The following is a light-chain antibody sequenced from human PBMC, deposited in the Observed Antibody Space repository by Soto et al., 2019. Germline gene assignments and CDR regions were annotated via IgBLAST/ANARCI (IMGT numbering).Light chain of an antibody. CDR3: GSFAGPVWV. Sequence: QSALTQPPSASGSPGQSVTISCTGTSSDIGGYDHVSWYRQDPGKAPKVMIYEVTKRPSGVPDRFSGSKVGNTASLTVFGLQAEDEANYYCGSFAGPVWVFGGGTKVTVL. CDR2: EVT. CDR1: SSDIGGYDH. J-gene: IGLJ3*02. V-gene: IGLV2-8*01.